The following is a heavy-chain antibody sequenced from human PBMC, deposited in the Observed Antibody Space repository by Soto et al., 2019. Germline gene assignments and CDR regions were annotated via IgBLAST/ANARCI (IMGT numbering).Heavy chain of an antibody. Sequence: QVQLVQSGAEVKKPGSSVKVSCKASGGTFSSYAISWVRQAPGQGLEWMGGIIPIFGTANYAQKFQGRVTMTADEPASTADMERSSLRSDDTAVYYCARPQRVRWNYAWYFALWGRGTLVTGSS. D-gene: IGHD1-7*01. V-gene: IGHV1-69*12. CDR3: ARPQRVRWNYAWYFAL. CDR1: GGTFSSYA. J-gene: IGHJ2*01. CDR2: IIPIFGTA.